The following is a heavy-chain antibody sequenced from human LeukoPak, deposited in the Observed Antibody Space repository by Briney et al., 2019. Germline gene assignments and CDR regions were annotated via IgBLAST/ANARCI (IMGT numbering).Heavy chain of an antibody. D-gene: IGHD3-9*01. J-gene: IGHJ4*02. V-gene: IGHV6-1*01. CDR2: TYYRSKWYN. Sequence: SQTLSLTCAISGDSVSSNSAAWNWIRQSPSRGLEWLGRTYYRSKWYNDYAVSVKSRITINPDTPKNQFSLQLNSVTPEDTAVYYCAREDYDILTGYLLYDYWGQGTLVTVSS. CDR1: GDSVSSNSAA. CDR3: AREDYDILTGYLLYDY.